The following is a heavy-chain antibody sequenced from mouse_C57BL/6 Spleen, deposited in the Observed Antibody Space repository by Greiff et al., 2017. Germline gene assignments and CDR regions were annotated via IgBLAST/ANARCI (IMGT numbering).Heavy chain of an antibody. CDR2: IWSGGST. CDR1: GFSLTSYG. CDR3: ARKGPSYAMDY. V-gene: IGHV2-2*01. J-gene: IGHJ4*01. Sequence: VQLQQSGPGLVQPSQSLSITCTVSGFSLTSYGVHWVRQSPGKGLEWLGVIWSGGSTDYNAAFISRLSISKDNSKSQVFFKMNSLQADDTAIYYCARKGPSYAMDYWGQGTSVTVSS.